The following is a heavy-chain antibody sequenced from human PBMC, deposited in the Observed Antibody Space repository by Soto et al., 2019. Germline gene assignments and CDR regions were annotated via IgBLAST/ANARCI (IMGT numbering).Heavy chain of an antibody. CDR1: GFTFSSYS. J-gene: IGHJ4*02. V-gene: IGHV3-48*02. Sequence: EVQLVESGGGLVQPGGSLRLSCAGSGFTFSSYSLNWLRQAPGKGLEWVSYISSSSNTIYYADSVKGRFTISRDNAENSLYLQMNSLRDEDTAVYYCARDRRLAYCCGGWYSGFVVDYWGQGTLVTVSS. D-gene: IGHD2-21*01. CDR3: ARDRRLAYCCGGWYSGFVVDY. CDR2: ISSSSNTI.